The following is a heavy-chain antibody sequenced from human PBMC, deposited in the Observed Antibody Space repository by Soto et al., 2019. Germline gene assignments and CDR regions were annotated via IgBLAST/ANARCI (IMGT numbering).Heavy chain of an antibody. CDR1: GGSISSYY. D-gene: IGHD6-19*01. CDR2: IYYSGST. J-gene: IGHJ6*02. V-gene: IGHV4-59*01. CDR3: ARDSGYSSDGVYYYYGMDV. Sequence: SETLSLTCTVSGGSISSYYWSWIRQPPGKGLEWIGYIYYSGSTNYNPSLKSRVTISVDTSKNQFSLKLSSVTAADTAVYYCARDSGYSSDGVYYYYGMDVWGQGTTVTVSS.